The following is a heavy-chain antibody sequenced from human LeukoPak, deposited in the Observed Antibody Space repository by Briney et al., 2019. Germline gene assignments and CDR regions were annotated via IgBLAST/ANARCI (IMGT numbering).Heavy chain of an antibody. Sequence: GGSLRLSCAASGFTFSSYWMSWVRQAPGKGLEWVANIKQDGSEKYYVDSVTGRFTISRDNAKNSLYLQMNSLRDEDTAVYYCARAYCSGGSCYSYWGQGTLVTVSS. D-gene: IGHD2-15*01. CDR2: IKQDGSEK. J-gene: IGHJ4*02. CDR3: ARAYCSGGSCYSY. V-gene: IGHV3-7*01. CDR1: GFTFSSYW.